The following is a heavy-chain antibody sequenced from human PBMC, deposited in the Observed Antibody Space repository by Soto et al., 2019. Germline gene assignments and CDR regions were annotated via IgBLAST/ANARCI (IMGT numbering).Heavy chain of an antibody. CDR2: IVYTEST. V-gene: IGHV4-31*03. Sequence: QVHLQESGPGLVKPSQTLSLTCTVSGDSVSSGDYYWSWIRQYPGRGLEYIGYIVYTESTYYNPSLKSRVVISIDRSKNPFSLMLSSVTAAVTAVYYCAREVAATTHFDYWGQGTLVTV. J-gene: IGHJ4*02. CDR3: AREVAATTHFDY. D-gene: IGHD5-12*01. CDR1: GDSVSSGDYY.